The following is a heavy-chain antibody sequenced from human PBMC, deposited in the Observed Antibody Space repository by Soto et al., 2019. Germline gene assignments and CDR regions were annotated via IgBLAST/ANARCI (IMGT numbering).Heavy chain of an antibody. J-gene: IGHJ5*02. CDR3: ARGVLAAAGTGWFDP. V-gene: IGHV4-34*01. Sequence: QVQLQQWGAGLLKPSETLSLTCAVYGGSFSGYYWSWIRQPPGKGLEWIGEINHSGSTNYNPSLKSRVTISVDTSKTQFSLKLSSVTAADTAVYYCARGVLAAAGTGWFDPWGQGTLVTVSS. CDR2: INHSGST. CDR1: GGSFSGYY. D-gene: IGHD6-13*01.